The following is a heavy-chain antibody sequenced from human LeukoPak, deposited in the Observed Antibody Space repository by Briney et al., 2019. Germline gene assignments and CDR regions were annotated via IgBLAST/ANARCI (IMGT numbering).Heavy chain of an antibody. CDR2: IYRGRT. Sequence: SQTLSLTCAVSGDSISYESYYWNWIRQAPGKGPEWIGNIYRGRTRLNPSLTSRVAISVDMSKSQVSLSLTSVTAADTAVDYCAGEGEYGDSYSWGQGALVIVSA. CDR1: GDSISYESYY. J-gene: IGHJ5*02. V-gene: IGHV4-30-2*01. D-gene: IGHD2-21*01. CDR3: AGEGEYGDSYS.